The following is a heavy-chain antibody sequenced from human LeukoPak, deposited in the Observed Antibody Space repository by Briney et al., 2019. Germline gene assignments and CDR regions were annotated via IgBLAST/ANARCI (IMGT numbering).Heavy chain of an antibody. CDR1: GGSISSSSYY. J-gene: IGHJ4*02. CDR2: INHSGST. CDR3: ARGWSNYDFWSGYYTRTFVY. V-gene: IGHV4-39*07. Sequence: PSETLSLTCTVSGGSISSSSYYWGWIRQPPGKGLEWIGEINHSGSTNYNPSLKSRVTISVDTSKNQFSLKLSSVTAADTAVYYCARGWSNYDFWSGYYTRTFVYWGQGTLVTVSS. D-gene: IGHD3-3*01.